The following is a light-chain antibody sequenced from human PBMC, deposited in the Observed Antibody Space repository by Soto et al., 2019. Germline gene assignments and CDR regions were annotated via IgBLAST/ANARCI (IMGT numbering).Light chain of an antibody. CDR1: QSVSSSY. CDR2: GAS. J-gene: IGKJ1*01. Sequence: IVFTQSPGTLSLSQGERATLSCRASQSVSSSYLAWYQQKPGQAPRLLIYGASNRATGIPARFSGSGSGTDFTLTISSLEPEDFAVYYCQQYNSSGTFGQGTKVDI. V-gene: IGKV3-20*01. CDR3: QQYNSSGT.